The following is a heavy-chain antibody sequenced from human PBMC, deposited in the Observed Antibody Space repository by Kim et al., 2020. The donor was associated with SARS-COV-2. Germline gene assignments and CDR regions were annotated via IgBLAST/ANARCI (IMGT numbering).Heavy chain of an antibody. Sequence: GGSLRLSCAASGFTFSSYAMSWVRQAPGKGLEWVSAISGSGGSTYYADSVKGRFTISRDNSKNTLYLQMNSLRAEDTAVYYCAKLGGAVVGSSFPLDDAFDISGQGTMVTVSS. J-gene: IGHJ3*02. D-gene: IGHD1-26*01. CDR2: ISGSGGST. CDR1: GFTFSSYA. V-gene: IGHV3-23*01. CDR3: AKLGGAVVGSSFPLDDAFDI.